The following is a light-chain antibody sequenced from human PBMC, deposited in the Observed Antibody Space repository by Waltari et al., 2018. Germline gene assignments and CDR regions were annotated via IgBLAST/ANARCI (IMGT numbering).Light chain of an antibody. CDR2: SAS. V-gene: IGKV1-39*01. Sequence: DIQMTQSPSTLSASVGDRVTITCRPSQSIRTYLNWYHHKPGKAPKLLIYSASTLQNGGPSRFTGSGSGTDFTLTIDSLQPEDFAAYFCQQSHSAPPTFGQGTRLVIK. J-gene: IGKJ5*01. CDR1: QSIRTY. CDR3: QQSHSAPPT.